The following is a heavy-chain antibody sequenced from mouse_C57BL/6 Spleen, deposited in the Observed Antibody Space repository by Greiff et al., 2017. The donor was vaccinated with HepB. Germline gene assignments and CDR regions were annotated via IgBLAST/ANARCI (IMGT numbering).Heavy chain of an antibody. V-gene: IGHV1-76*01. J-gene: IGHJ3*01. Sequence: VQLQQSGAELVRPGASVKLSCKASGYTFTDYYINWVKQRPGQGLEWIARIYPGSGNTYYNEKFKGKATLTAEKSSSTAYMQLSSLTSEDSAVYFCARTLYDYDVGFAYWGQGTLVTVSA. D-gene: IGHD2-4*01. CDR1: GYTFTDYY. CDR2: IYPGSGNT. CDR3: ARTLYDYDVGFAY.